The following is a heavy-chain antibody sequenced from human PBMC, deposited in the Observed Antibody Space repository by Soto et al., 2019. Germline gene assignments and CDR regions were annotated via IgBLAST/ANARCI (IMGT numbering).Heavy chain of an antibody. CDR1: GFSFSTYA. J-gene: IGHJ4*02. CDR3: AKHSSGWYFFDY. CDR2: ITGNGATT. D-gene: IGHD6-19*01. V-gene: IGHV3-23*01. Sequence: DVQLLESGGRLLQPGGSLRLSCATSGFSFSTYAMNWVRQAPGRGLEWVSSITGNGATTYYADSVKGRFTISRDNSKITLFLQMNNLRAEDTAIYYCAKHSSGWYFFDYWGQGTRVTVSS.